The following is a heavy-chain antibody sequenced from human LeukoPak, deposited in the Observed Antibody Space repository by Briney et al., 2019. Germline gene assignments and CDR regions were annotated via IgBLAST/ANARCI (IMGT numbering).Heavy chain of an antibody. CDR3: AKDRGGIAAEGAFDI. V-gene: IGHV3-23*01. CDR2: ISGSGGNT. CDR1: GFTFSSYV. Sequence: GGSLRLSCAASGFTFSSYVMSWVRQAPGKGLEWGSAISGSGGNTYYADSVKGRFTISRENSKHTLYLQMNTLRAEDTAVYYCAKDRGGIAAEGAFDIWGQGTMVTVSS. D-gene: IGHD6-25*01. J-gene: IGHJ3*02.